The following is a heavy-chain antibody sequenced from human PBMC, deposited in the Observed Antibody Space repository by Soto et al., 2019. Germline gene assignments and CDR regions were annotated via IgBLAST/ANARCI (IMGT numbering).Heavy chain of an antibody. V-gene: IGHV4-38-2*01. D-gene: IGHD5-12*01. J-gene: IGHJ4*02. CDR3: ARAVATEAYFDY. CDR1: GYSISSGYY. Sequence: PSETLSLTCAVSGYSISSGYYWGWIRQPPGKGLEWIGSIYHSGSTYYNPSLKSRVTISRDNAKNSLYLQMNSLRAEDTAVYYCARAVATEAYFDYWGQGTLVTVSS. CDR2: IYHSGST.